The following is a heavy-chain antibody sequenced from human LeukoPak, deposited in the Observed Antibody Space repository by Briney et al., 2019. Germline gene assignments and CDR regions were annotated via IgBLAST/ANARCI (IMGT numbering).Heavy chain of an antibody. V-gene: IGHV3-30-3*01. D-gene: IGHD3-22*01. J-gene: IGHJ4*02. CDR1: GFTFSSYA. CDR3: ATARTYYYDSSGYYPDY. Sequence: GGSLRLSCAASGFTFSSYAMHWVRQAPANGLAWVAVISDDGSNKYYADSVKGRFTISRDNSKNTLYLQMNSLRAEDTAVYYCATARTYYYDSSGYYPDYWGQGTLVTVSS. CDR2: ISDDGSNK.